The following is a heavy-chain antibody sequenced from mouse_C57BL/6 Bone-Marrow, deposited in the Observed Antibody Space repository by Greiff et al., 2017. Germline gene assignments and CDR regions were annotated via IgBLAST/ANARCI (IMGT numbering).Heavy chain of an antibody. Sequence: VYLVESGGVFVQPGEPLKLSCESNVYEFPSHDMSWVRKTPEKRLELVAAINSDGGSTYYPDNMERGFIISRDNTKKTLYLQRSSMRSEDTALYYCRRHNRHYYAMDYWGQGTSVTVSS. CDR1: VYEFPSHD. CDR2: INSDGGST. J-gene: IGHJ4*01. V-gene: IGHV5-2*01. CDR3: RRHNRHYYAMDY.